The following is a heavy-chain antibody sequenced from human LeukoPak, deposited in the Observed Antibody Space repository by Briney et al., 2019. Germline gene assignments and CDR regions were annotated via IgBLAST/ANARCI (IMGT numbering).Heavy chain of an antibody. Sequence: ASVKVSCKASGYTFTGYYMHWVRQAPGQGLEWMGRINPNSGGTNYAQKFQGRVTMTRDTSISTAYMELSRLRSDDTAVYYCAVREYYYDSSGYVCWGQGTLVTVSS. CDR3: AVREYYYDSSGYVC. CDR1: GYTFTGYY. CDR2: INPNSGGT. J-gene: IGHJ4*02. V-gene: IGHV1-2*06. D-gene: IGHD3-22*01.